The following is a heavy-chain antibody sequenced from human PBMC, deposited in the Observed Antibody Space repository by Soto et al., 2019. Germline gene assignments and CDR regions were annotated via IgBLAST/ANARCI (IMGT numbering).Heavy chain of an antibody. CDR2: IYYSGST. J-gene: IGHJ4*02. V-gene: IGHV4-59*01. Sequence: SETLSLTCIVSGGSISSYYWSWIRQPPGKGLEWIGYIYYSGSTNYNPSLKSRVTISVDTSKNQFSLKLSSVTAADTAVYYCARVARDIFDYWGQGTLVTVSS. CDR3: ARVARDIFDY. CDR1: GGSISSYY. D-gene: IGHD5-12*01.